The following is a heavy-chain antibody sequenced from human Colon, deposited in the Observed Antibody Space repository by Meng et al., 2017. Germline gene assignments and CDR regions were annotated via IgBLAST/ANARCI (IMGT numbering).Heavy chain of an antibody. CDR1: GYTFTSYD. Sequence: VQLVQSGAEVKKPGASKKVPCKASGYTFTSYDINWVRQDTGQGLEWMGWMNPNSGNTGYEQKFQGRVTMTRNTSISTAYMELSSLRSEDTAVYYCARVGIRGNQRGFDYWGQGTLVTVSS. J-gene: IGHJ4*02. CDR2: MNPNSGNT. V-gene: IGHV1-8*01. D-gene: IGHD1-14*01. CDR3: ARVGIRGNQRGFDY.